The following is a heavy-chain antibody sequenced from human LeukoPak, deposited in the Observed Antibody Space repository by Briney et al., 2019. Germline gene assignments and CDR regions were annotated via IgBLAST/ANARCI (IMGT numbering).Heavy chain of an antibody. Sequence: GGSLRLSCAASGFTFSSCAMTWVRQAPGKGLEWVASITGGGTRTYYTDSVKGRFTISRDNSKNTLYLQMNSLRADETAIYYCASRPRADMGPLDYWGQGTLVTVST. CDR1: GFTFSSCA. D-gene: IGHD1-14*01. V-gene: IGHV3-23*01. J-gene: IGHJ4*02. CDR2: ITGGGTRT. CDR3: ASRPRADMGPLDY.